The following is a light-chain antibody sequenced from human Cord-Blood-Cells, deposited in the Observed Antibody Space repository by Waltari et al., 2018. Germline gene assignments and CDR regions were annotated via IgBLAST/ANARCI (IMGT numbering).Light chain of an antibody. Sequence: QSSLTQTASVSGSPGQSITSPCTGTIHDVGGYYYVSWYQQHPCKAPKLMIYDVSNRPSGVSNRFSGSKSGNTASLTISGLQAEDEADYYCSSYTSSSTLVFGGGTKLTVL. J-gene: IGLJ2*01. V-gene: IGLV2-14*01. CDR1: IHDVGGYYY. CDR3: SSYTSSSTLV. CDR2: DVS.